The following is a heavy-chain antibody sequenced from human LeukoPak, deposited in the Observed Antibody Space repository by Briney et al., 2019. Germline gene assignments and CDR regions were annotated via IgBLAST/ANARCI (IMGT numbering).Heavy chain of an antibody. V-gene: IGHV3-23*01. CDR3: AKVYYGGNSNPDAFDI. CDR2: ISGSGGST. J-gene: IGHJ3*02. Sequence: SGGSLRLSCAASGFTFSSYAMSWVRQAPGKGLEWVSAISGSGGSTYYADSVKGRFTISRDNSKNTLYLQMNSLRAEDTAVYYCAKVYYGGNSNPDAFDIWGQGTMVTVSS. CDR1: GFTFSSYA. D-gene: IGHD4-23*01.